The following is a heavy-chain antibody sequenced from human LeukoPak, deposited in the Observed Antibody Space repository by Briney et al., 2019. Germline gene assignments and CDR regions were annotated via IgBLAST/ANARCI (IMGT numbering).Heavy chain of an antibody. CDR1: GITLSKYG. CDR3: AKRGVVIRAVLVVGFHKEAYYFDS. J-gene: IGHJ4*02. CDR2: ISHCGGSI. V-gene: IGHV3-23*01. D-gene: IGHD2-15*01. Sequence: GGSLRHSRLVSGITLSKYGMSWVRQAPGKGLEWVAGISHCGGSIHDVDSVKCRFNISRDNPKNTLYLQMNSLRSEDTAVYFCAKRGVVIRAVLVVGFHKEAYYFDSWGQGALVTVSS.